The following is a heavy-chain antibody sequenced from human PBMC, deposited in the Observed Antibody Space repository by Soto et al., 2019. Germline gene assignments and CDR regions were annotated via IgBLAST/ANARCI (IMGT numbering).Heavy chain of an antibody. V-gene: IGHV4-4*07. CDR1: GGSISSYY. CDR3: ARFAVARGNYYYGMDV. D-gene: IGHD6-19*01. CDR2: IYTSGST. Sequence: SETLSLTCTVSGGSISSYYRSWIRQPAGKGLEWIGRIYTSGSTNYNPSLKSRVTMSVDTSKNQFSLKLSSVTAADTAVYYCARFAVARGNYYYGMDVWGQGTTVTVSS. J-gene: IGHJ6*02.